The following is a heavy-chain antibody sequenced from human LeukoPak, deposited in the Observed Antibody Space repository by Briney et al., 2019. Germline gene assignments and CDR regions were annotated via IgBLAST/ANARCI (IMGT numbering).Heavy chain of an antibody. CDR1: GGSFSGYY. D-gene: IGHD3-10*01. CDR3: ARGLMVRGVTNKYYMDV. J-gene: IGHJ6*03. Sequence: SETLSLTCAVYGGSFSGYYWSLIRQPPGKGLEWIGEINHSGSTNYNPSLKSRVTISVDTSKNQFSLKLGSVTAADTAVYYCARGLMVRGVTNKYYMDVWGKGTTVTVSS. CDR2: INHSGST. V-gene: IGHV4-34*01.